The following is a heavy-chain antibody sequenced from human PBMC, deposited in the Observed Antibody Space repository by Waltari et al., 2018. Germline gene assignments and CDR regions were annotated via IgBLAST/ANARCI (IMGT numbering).Heavy chain of an antibody. Sequence: QVQLQESGPGLVKPSETLSLTCTVSGDSMNNYYWTWIRQSPGKGLEWIGCFYYSGRTNYNPSLESRVTISIKPSKNQCALKVSSVTAADTAVYYCAGSGGNGDYDRWGQGTQVTVSS. V-gene: IGHV4-59*01. J-gene: IGHJ5*02. CDR3: AGSGGNGDYDR. D-gene: IGHD4-17*01. CDR2: FYYSGRT. CDR1: GDSMNNYY.